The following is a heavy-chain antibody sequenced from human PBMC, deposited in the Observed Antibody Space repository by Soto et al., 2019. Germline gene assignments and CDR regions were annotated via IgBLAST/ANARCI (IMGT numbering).Heavy chain of an antibody. CDR2: IKRDGSGG. D-gene: IGHD3-10*01. Sequence: EVQLVESGGGLVQPGGSLRLSCAASGFSFSNYWMTWVRQAPGKGLEWVANIKRDGSGGSYLDSVRGRFTVSRDNAKNSLYMQMDRLRAEDTALYYCARDVSPGSRSLYLDAFDIWGQGTMVTVSS. V-gene: IGHV3-7*05. CDR1: GFSFSNYW. J-gene: IGHJ3*02. CDR3: ARDVSPGSRSLYLDAFDI.